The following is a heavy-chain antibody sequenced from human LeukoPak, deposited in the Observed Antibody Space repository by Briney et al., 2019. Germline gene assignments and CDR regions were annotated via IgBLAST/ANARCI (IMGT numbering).Heavy chain of an antibody. CDR1: GDSMSHYY. CDR2: VHTRGSS. CDR3: ARLSVPDVEGAFDI. Sequence: KPSDTLSLTCTVSGDSMSHYYWSWIRQPAGKGLEWVGRVHTRGSSSYNASRRSRDTMSVDTSKNQFSLKLSSVTAADTAVYYCARLSVPDVEGAFDIWGQGTLVTVSS. V-gene: IGHV4-4*07. J-gene: IGHJ3*02. D-gene: IGHD2-2*01.